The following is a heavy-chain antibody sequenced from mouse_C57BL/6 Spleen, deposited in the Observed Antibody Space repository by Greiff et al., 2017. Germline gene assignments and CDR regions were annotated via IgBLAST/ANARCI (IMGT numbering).Heavy chain of an antibody. J-gene: IGHJ4*01. D-gene: IGHD2-4*01. CDR3: ARFLYYDYDGYAMDY. CDR2: INPNNGGT. CDR1: GYTFTDYY. Sequence: EVQLQQSGPELVKPGASVKISCKASGYTFTDYYMNWVKQSHGKSLEWIGDINPNNGGTSYNQKFKGKATLTVDKSSSTAYMELRGLTSEDSAVYYCARFLYYDYDGYAMDYWGQGTSVTVSS. V-gene: IGHV1-26*01.